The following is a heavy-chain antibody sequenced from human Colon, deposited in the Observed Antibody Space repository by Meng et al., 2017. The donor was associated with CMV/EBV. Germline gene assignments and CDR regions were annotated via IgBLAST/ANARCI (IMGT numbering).Heavy chain of an antibody. J-gene: IGHJ4*02. CDR3: AKGFY. Sequence: EVQGLECVGDCLQPWGSLSLSCAVSGFRFNNDVMTWVRQAPGKGLEWVATISGNGASAYYADSVKGRFTISRDNSKNMVYLQMKTLRDEDTAVYYCAKGFYWGQGTLVTVSS. CDR1: GFRFNNDV. CDR2: ISGNGASA. V-gene: IGHV3-23*01.